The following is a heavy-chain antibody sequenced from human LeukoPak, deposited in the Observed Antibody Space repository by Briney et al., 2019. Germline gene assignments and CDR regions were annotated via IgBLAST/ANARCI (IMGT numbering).Heavy chain of an antibody. V-gene: IGHV3-23*01. CDR3: AKDRAYYDILTEAIY. CDR1: GFTFSSYA. D-gene: IGHD3-9*01. Sequence: GGSRRLSCAASGFTFSSYAMSWVRQAPGKGLEWVSAISGSGGSTYYADSVKGRFTISRDNSKNTLYLQMNSLRAEDTAVYYCAKDRAYYDILTEAIYWGQGTLVTVSS. J-gene: IGHJ4*02. CDR2: ISGSGGST.